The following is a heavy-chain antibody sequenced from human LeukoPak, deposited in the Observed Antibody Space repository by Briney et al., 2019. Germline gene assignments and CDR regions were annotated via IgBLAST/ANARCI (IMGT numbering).Heavy chain of an antibody. CDR1: GFTFSRFW. J-gene: IGHJ4*02. Sequence: GGSLRLSCAAFGFTFSRFWMSWVRQVPGKGLEWVANTNQDGSDKYYVDSVKGRFTISRDNAKNSLYLQMDSLRAEDTALYYCARESYDYGSASYYLFDFWGQGTLVSVSS. V-gene: IGHV3-7*01. CDR2: TNQDGSDK. CDR3: ARESYDYGSASYYLFDF. D-gene: IGHD3-10*01.